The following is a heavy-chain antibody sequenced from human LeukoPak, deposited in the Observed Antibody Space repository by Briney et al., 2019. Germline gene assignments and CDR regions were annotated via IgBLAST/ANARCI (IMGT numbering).Heavy chain of an antibody. CDR1: GYTFTSYG. V-gene: IGHV1-18*01. Sequence: APVKVSCKASGYTFTSYGISWVRQAPGQGLEWMGWISAYNGNTNYAQKLQGRVTMTTDTSTSTAYMELRSLRSDDTAVYYCARDELGVTTFDYWGQGTLVTVSS. CDR2: ISAYNGNT. CDR3: ARDELGVTTFDY. D-gene: IGHD4-17*01. J-gene: IGHJ4*02.